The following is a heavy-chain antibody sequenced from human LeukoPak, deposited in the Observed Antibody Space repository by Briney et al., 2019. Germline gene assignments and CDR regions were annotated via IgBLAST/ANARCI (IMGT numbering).Heavy chain of an antibody. V-gene: IGHV3-23*01. CDR3: ARDRGRGYSYGLISDY. CDR2: ISGSGGSP. J-gene: IGHJ4*02. CDR1: GFTFSSSA. Sequence: GGSLRLSCAASGFTFSSSAMSWVRQAPGKGLEWVSSISGSGGSPYYADSVKGRFTISRDNSKNTLYLQMGSLRAEDMAVYYCARDRGRGYSYGLISDYWGQGTLVTVSS. D-gene: IGHD5-18*01.